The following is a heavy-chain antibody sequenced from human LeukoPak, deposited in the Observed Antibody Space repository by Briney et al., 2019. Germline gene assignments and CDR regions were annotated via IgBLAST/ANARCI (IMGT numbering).Heavy chain of an antibody. CDR2: ISNNGDRT. Sequence: AGSLRLSCSASGFTFNNYQMHWVRQAPGKGLEYVSAISNNGDRTFHVDSVKGRFTISRDNSKSTLYLQMSSLRVDDTAIYYCVTGFTGWEIDFWGQGTLVTVSS. J-gene: IGHJ4*02. V-gene: IGHV3-64D*06. CDR3: VTGFTGWEIDF. D-gene: IGHD1-14*01. CDR1: GFTFNNYQ.